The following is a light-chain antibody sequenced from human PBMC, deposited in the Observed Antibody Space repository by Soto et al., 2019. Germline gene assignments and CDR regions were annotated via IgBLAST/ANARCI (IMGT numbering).Light chain of an antibody. J-gene: IGLJ2*01. CDR2: DVS. V-gene: IGLV2-14*03. CDR3: SSYTGKGV. Sequence: QSVLTQPASVSGSPGQSITISCTGTSSDVGGYNYVSWYQQHPGKAPKLMIYDVSNRPSGVSDRFSGSKSGNTASLTISGLRTEDEADYYCSSYTGKGVFGGGTKVTVL. CDR1: SSDVGGYNY.